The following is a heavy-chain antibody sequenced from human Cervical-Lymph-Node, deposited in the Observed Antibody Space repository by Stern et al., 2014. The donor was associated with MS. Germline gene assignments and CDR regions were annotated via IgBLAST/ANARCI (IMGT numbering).Heavy chain of an antibody. CDR3: ARDQELIPFDY. CDR1: GYTFINYA. Sequence: QVQLLQPGAEVKKPGASVKVSCKVSGYTFINYAMHWGRQAPGQRLEWMGWINAGNGDTKYSQKFQARVTITRDTSASTAYMELSSLRSEDTAVYYCARDQELIPFDYWGQGTLVTVSS. D-gene: IGHD3-10*01. J-gene: IGHJ4*02. CDR2: INAGNGDT. V-gene: IGHV1-3*01.